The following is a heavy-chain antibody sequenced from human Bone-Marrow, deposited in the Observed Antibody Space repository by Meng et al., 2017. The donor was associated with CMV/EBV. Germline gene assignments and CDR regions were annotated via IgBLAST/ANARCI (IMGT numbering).Heavy chain of an antibody. J-gene: IGHJ4*02. CDR3: AKDNGYTYGHASDY. Sequence: GGSLRLSCAASGFILSNYNMHWVRQAPGKGLEWVSLIVSGGSNIYYADSVKGRFTISRDNSKNTLYLQMNSLRTEDTAVYFCAKDNGYTYGHASDYWGQGTLVTVSS. V-gene: IGHV3-30*02. CDR1: GFILSNYN. CDR2: IVSGGSNI. D-gene: IGHD5-12*01.